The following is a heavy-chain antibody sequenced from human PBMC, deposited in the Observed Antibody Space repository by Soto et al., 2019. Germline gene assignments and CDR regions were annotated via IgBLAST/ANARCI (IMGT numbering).Heavy chain of an antibody. D-gene: IGHD6-13*01. Sequence: QVQLVQSGAEVKKPGASLKVSCKAPGYTFTSYAMHCVRQAPGQRLEWMGWINAGNGNTKYSQKFHGRVTITRDTSASTAYMELSSMRSEDTAVYYCSRAEGSSSWKSWGQGTLVTVS. CDR2: INAGNGNT. J-gene: IGHJ4*02. V-gene: IGHV1-3*01. CDR3: SRAEGSSSWKS. CDR1: GYTFTSYA.